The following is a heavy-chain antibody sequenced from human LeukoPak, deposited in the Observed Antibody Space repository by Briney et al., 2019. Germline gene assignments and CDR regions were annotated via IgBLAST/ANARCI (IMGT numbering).Heavy chain of an antibody. J-gene: IGHJ4*02. Sequence: PGGSLRLSCAASAFTFSSYGMHWVRQAPGKGREWVSYISSSSSTIYYADSVKGRFTISRDNAKNSLYLQMNSLRAEDTAVYYCARDTYDSSGYSLLFDYWGQGTLVTVSS. CDR2: ISSSSSTI. CDR1: AFTFSSYG. D-gene: IGHD3-22*01. CDR3: ARDTYDSSGYSLLFDY. V-gene: IGHV3-48*01.